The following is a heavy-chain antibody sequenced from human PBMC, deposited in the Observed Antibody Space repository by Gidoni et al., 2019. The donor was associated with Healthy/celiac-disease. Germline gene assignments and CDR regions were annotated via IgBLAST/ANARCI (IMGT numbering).Heavy chain of an antibody. CDR2: IKQDGSEK. Sequence: GSLRLSCAASGFTFSSYWMSWVRQAPGKGLEWVANIKQDGSEKYYVDSVKGRFTISRDNAKNSLYLHMNSLRAEDTAVYYCARESGSAFFRHWFDPWGQGTLVPVSS. J-gene: IGHJ5*02. V-gene: IGHV3-7*01. D-gene: IGHD6-6*01. CDR1: GFTFSSYW. CDR3: ARESGSAFFRHWFDP.